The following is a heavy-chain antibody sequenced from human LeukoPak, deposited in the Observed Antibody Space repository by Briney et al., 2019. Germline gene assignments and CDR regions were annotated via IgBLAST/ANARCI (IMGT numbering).Heavy chain of an antibody. CDR3: ARGRRMVGAQRPLYFYYYYFDV. Sequence: SETLSLTCDVSGESFSDYYWSWIRQSPGKGLEWIGDINHSGSTNYNPSLKSRVTISIDTSKNRFSLNLTSVTAADTAVYYCARGRRMVGAQRPLYFYYYYFDVWGKGITVTVSS. J-gene: IGHJ6*03. V-gene: IGHV4-34*01. CDR1: GESFSDYY. CDR2: INHSGST. D-gene: IGHD1-26*01.